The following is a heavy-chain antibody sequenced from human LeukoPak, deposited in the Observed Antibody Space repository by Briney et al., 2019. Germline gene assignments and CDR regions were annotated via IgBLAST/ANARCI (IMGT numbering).Heavy chain of an antibody. J-gene: IGHJ4*02. Sequence: GASVKVSCKASGYTFTSYYMHWVRQAPGQGLEWMGIINPSGGSTSYAQKFQGRVTMTRDTSTSTVYMELSSLRSEDTAVYYCARVRGRGSSWYGSFDYWGQGPLVTVSS. V-gene: IGHV1-46*01. D-gene: IGHD6-13*01. CDR3: ARVRGRGSSWYGSFDY. CDR1: GYTFTSYY. CDR2: INPSGGST.